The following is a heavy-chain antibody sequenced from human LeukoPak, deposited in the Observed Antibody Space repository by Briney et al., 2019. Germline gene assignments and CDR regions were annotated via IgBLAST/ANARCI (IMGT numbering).Heavy chain of an antibody. V-gene: IGHV4-4*07. CDR2: IHTSGST. D-gene: IGHD3-10*01. CDR1: GGSISSYY. J-gene: IGHJ4*02. Sequence: PSETLSLTCTVSGGSISSYYWNWIRQPAGKGLEWIGRIHTSGSTNYNPSLKSRVTMSVDTSKNKFSLKLSSVTAADTAVYYCARRRVYYGSGSYYKPAPFDYWGQGTLVTVSS. CDR3: ARRRVYYGSGSYYKPAPFDY.